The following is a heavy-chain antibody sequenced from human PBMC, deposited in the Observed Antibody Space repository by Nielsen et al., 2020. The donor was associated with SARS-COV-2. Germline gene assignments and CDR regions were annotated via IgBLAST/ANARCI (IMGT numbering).Heavy chain of an antibody. CDR1: GGSISSYE. CDR2: IYYSGST. Sequence: GSLRLSCTVSGGSISSYEWSWIRQPPGKGLEWIGYIYYSGSTNYNPSPKSRFTISVDTSKNQFSLKLSPVTAADTAVYYCARQIAYCGGDCYPIDSWGQGTLVTVSS. J-gene: IGHJ4*02. V-gene: IGHV4-59*08. CDR3: ARQIAYCGGDCYPIDS. D-gene: IGHD2-21*02.